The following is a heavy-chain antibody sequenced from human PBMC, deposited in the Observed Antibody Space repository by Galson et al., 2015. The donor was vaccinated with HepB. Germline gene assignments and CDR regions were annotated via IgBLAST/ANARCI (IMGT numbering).Heavy chain of an antibody. V-gene: IGHV5-10-1*01. D-gene: IGHD2-15*01. CDR1: GYSFTSYW. CDR2: IDPSDSYT. CDR3: ARSLGSDAYYYYGMDV. Sequence: QSGAEVKKPGESLRISCKGSGYSFTSYWISWVRQMPGKGLEWMGRIDPSDSYTNYSPSFQGHVTISADKSISTAYLQWSSLKASDTAMYYCARSLGSDAYYYYGMDVWGQGTTVTVSS. J-gene: IGHJ6*02.